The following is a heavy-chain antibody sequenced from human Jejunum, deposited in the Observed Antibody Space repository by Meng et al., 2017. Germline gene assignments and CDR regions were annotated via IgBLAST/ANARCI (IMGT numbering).Heavy chain of an antibody. CDR2: VYYSGHT. J-gene: IGHJ4*02. Sequence: VQLQGSGPGLVRPSETLSLPCTVSGDSVSSDNYYWSWIRQPPGKGLEWIGYVYYSGHTDCNPSLKSRLSISIDTSKNHFSLKLSPVTAADTAVYYCARTPLYSGSYYFDPWGQGALVTVSS. CDR3: ARTPLYSGSYYFDP. D-gene: IGHD1-26*01. V-gene: IGHV4-61*03. CDR1: GDSVSSDNYY.